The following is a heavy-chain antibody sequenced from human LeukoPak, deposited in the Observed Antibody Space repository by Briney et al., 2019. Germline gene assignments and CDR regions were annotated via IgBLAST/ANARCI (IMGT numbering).Heavy chain of an antibody. CDR3: AKSPGAYSSGWYTPVDY. CDR1: GFTFSSYG. V-gene: IGHV3-30*18. D-gene: IGHD6-19*01. Sequence: GRSLRLSCAASGFTFSSYGMHWVRQAPGKGLEWVAVISYDGSNKYYADSVKGRFTISRDNSKNTLYLQMNSLRPEDTAVYYCAKSPGAYSSGWYTPVDYWGQGTLVTVSS. CDR2: ISYDGSNK. J-gene: IGHJ4*02.